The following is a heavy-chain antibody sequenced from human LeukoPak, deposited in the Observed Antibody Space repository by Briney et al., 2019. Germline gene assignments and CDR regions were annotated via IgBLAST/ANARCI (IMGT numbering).Heavy chain of an antibody. CDR2: INSDGSSI. V-gene: IGHV3-74*03. Sequence: GGSLRLSCAASGLTFSSYWMHRVRQAPGKGLVWVSRINSDGSSITYADSVKGRFTISRDNAKNTLYLQMNSLRVEDTAVYYCAREGRVSGYDFDCWGQGTLVTVSS. CDR3: AREGRVSGYDFDC. J-gene: IGHJ4*02. D-gene: IGHD5-12*01. CDR1: GLTFSSYW.